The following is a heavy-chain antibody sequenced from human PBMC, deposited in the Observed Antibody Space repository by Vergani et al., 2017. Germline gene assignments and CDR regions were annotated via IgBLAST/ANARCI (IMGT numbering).Heavy chain of an antibody. CDR3: ARFTISQNAFDI. D-gene: IGHD3-3*01. V-gene: IGHV3-11*05. J-gene: IGHJ3*02. CDR1: GFTFSDYY. CDR2: ISSSSSYT. Sequence: QVQLVESGGGLVKPGGSLRLSCAASGFTFSDYYMSWIRQAPGKGLEWVSYISSSSSYTNYADSVKGRFTISRDNAKNSLYLQMNSLRAEDTAVYYCARFTISQNAFDIWGQGTMVTGSS.